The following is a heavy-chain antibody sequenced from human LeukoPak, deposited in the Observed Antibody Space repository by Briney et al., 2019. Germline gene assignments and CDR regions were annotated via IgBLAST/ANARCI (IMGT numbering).Heavy chain of an antibody. D-gene: IGHD3-9*01. V-gene: IGHV1-69*13. CDR3: ARGTFDDWFDP. CDR1: GGTFSSYA. J-gene: IGHJ5*02. CDR2: IIPIFGTA. Sequence: SVKVSCKASGGTFSSYAISWVRQAPGQGLEWMGGIIPIFGTANYAQKFQGRVTITADESTSTAHMELSSLRSEDTAVYYCARGTFDDWFDPWGQGTLVTVSS.